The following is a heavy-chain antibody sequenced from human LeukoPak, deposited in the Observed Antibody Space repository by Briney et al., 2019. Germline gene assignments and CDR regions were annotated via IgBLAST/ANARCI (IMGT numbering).Heavy chain of an antibody. CDR1: GGSVSTIGYS. J-gene: IGHJ3*02. CDR3: ARDSYYDNSGEGAFDI. D-gene: IGHD3-22*01. Sequence: SQTLSLTCGVSGGSVSTIGYSWSWIRQPPGKGLEWIGYIYQSGSTSYNPSLQSRVTISIDKSKNQFSLKLSSVTAADTAVYYCARDSYYDNSGEGAFDIWGQGTMVTVSS. CDR2: IYQSGST. V-gene: IGHV4-30-2*01.